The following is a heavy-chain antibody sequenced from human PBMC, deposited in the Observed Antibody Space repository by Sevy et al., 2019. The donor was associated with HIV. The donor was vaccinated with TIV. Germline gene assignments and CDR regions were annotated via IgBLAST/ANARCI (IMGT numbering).Heavy chain of an antibody. CDR3: AKARAKYSSIIDY. J-gene: IGHJ4*02. V-gene: IGHV3-30*18. CDR2: ISYDGSNK. D-gene: IGHD6-19*01. Sequence: GGSLRLSCAASGFTFSSYGMHWVRQAPGKGLEWVAVISYDGSNKYYADSVKGRFTISRDNSKNTLYLQMNSLRAEDTAVHYCAKARAKYSSIIDYWGQGTLVTVSS. CDR1: GFTFSSYG.